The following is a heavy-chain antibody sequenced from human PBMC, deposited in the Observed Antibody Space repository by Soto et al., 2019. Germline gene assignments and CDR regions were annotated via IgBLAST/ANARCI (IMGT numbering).Heavy chain of an antibody. CDR3: VRVGSGYDF. D-gene: IGHD1-26*01. CDR1: GFTFSGYS. V-gene: IGHV3-64*01. CDR2: INGNGDST. J-gene: IGHJ4*02. Sequence: EVQLVESGGGLVQPGGSLRLSCAASGFTFSGYSMHWVRQAPGKGLEYVSAINGNGDSTYYANSVKGRFTISRDNSKNTLYLQIGRLRADDMTAYFCVRVGSGYDFWGQGTLVTVSS.